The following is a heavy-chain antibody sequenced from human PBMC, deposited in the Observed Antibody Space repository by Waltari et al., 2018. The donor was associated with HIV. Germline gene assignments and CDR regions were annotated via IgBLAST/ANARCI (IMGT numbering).Heavy chain of an antibody. V-gene: IGHV3-23*01. CDR3: AKGKTGDF. Sequence: EVQLLESGGGFVQPGGSLRLSCAASGLSFSTYAMSWVRQAPGKGLEWVSAISGSGDNTYYADSVKGRFTISRDNSKNTLYLQMSSLRAEDTAVYYCAKGKTGDFWGQGTLVTVSS. CDR1: GLSFSTYA. CDR2: ISGSGDNT. J-gene: IGHJ4*02.